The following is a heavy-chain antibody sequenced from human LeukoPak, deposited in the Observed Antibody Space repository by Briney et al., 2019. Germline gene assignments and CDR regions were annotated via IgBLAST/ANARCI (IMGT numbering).Heavy chain of an antibody. CDR2: IYYSGST. Sequence: SETLSLTCTVSGGSISSYYWSWIRQPPGRGLEWIGYIYYSGSTNYNPSLKSRVTISVDTSKNQFSLKLSSVTAADTAVYYCARVSMREGIAAQLYYFDYWGQGTLVTVSS. CDR1: GGSISSYY. CDR3: ARVSMREGIAAQLYYFDY. V-gene: IGHV4-59*01. D-gene: IGHD6-13*01. J-gene: IGHJ4*02.